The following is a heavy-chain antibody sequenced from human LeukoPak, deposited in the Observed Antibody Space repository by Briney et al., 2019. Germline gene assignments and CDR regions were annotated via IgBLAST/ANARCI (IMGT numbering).Heavy chain of an antibody. CDR1: GFTFRDYT. V-gene: IGHV3-21*01. Sequence: GGSLRLSCAASGFTFRDYTMNWVRQAPGKGLEWVSAISKSGTYIKYADSVKGRFTVFRDNAKNSLFLQMNSLRVEDTAVYYCAKDRYDSSGYLFDYWGQGTLVIVSS. J-gene: IGHJ4*02. D-gene: IGHD3-22*01. CDR3: AKDRYDSSGYLFDY. CDR2: ISKSGTYI.